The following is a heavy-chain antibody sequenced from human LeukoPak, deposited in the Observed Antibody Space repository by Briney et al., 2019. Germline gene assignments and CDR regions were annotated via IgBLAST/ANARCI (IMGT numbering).Heavy chain of an antibody. J-gene: IGHJ4*02. Sequence: GGSLSLSCAASGFTLSNYATSWVRQAPGKGLEWVSSITGRSGSTYYADSVKGRFTISRDTSRNTLHLQMSSLRAEDTASYYCAKGSAQTGYYFDYWGQGTLVTVSS. V-gene: IGHV3-23*01. CDR1: GFTLSNYA. CDR3: AKGSAQTGYYFDY. D-gene: IGHD3-10*01. CDR2: ITGRSGST.